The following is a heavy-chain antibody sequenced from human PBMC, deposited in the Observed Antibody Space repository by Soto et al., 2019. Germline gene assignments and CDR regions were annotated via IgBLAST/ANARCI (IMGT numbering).Heavy chain of an antibody. CDR3: ARVLNGQWYFDY. D-gene: IGHD6-19*01. CDR2: VNTDETRT. J-gene: IGHJ4*02. Sequence: EVQLVESGGDLVQPGGSLRLSCGASGFTFSSYWMHWVRQAPGKGLVWVARVNTDETRTSYADSAKGRFTISRDNAKNTLYLQMNSLRAEDTAVYYCARVLNGQWYFDYWGQGTQVTVSS. CDR1: GFTFSSYW. V-gene: IGHV3-74*01.